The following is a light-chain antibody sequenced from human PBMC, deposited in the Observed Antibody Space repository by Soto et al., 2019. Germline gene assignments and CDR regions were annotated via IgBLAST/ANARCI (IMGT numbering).Light chain of an antibody. CDR1: QSVSSY. J-gene: IGKJ2*01. V-gene: IGKV3-11*01. Sequence: EIVLTQSPATLSLSPGERATLSCRASQSVSSYLAWYQQKPGQAPRLLIYDASNRATGIPARFSGSGSGTDLTLTISSLGPEDFAVYYCQQRSNWPQYTFGQGTKLEIK. CDR3: QQRSNWPQYT. CDR2: DAS.